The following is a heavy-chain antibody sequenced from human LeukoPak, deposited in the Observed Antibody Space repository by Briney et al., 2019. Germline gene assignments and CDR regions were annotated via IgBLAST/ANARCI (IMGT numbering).Heavy chain of an antibody. J-gene: IGHJ4*02. V-gene: IGHV1-69*13. CDR3: AREDTAMLDY. D-gene: IGHD5-18*01. CDR1: GGTFSSYA. Sequence: ASVKVSCKASGGTFSSYAIRWVRQAPGQGLEWMGGIIPIFGTANYAQKFQGRVTITADESTSTAYMELSSLRSEDTAVYYCAREDTAMLDYWGQGTLVTVSS. CDR2: IIPIFGTA.